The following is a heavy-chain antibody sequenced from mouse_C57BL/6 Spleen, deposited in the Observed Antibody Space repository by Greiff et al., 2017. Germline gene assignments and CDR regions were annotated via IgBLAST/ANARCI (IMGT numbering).Heavy chain of an antibody. J-gene: IGHJ2*01. V-gene: IGHV1-64*01. CDR2: IHPNSGST. CDR1: GYTFTSYW. Sequence: VQLQQPGAELVKPGASVKLSCKASGYTFTSYWMHWVKQRPGQGLEWIGMIHPNSGSTNYNEKFKSKATLTVDKSSSTAYMQLSSLTSEDSAVYYCARWVVATDYFDYWGQSTTLTVSS. D-gene: IGHD1-1*01. CDR3: ARWVVATDYFDY.